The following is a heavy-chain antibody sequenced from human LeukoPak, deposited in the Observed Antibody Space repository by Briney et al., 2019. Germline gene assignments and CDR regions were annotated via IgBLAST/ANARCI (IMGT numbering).Heavy chain of an antibody. CDR3: ARDRAPHDYSNYVFDY. CDR1: GFTFSSYG. J-gene: IGHJ4*02. V-gene: IGHV3-30*03. CDR2: ISYDGSNK. D-gene: IGHD4-11*01. Sequence: PGGSLRLSCAASGFTFSSYGMHWVRQAPGKGLEWVAVISYDGSNKYYADSVKGRFTISRDNSKNTLYLQMNSLRAEDTAVYYCARDRAPHDYSNYVFDYWGQGTLVTVSS.